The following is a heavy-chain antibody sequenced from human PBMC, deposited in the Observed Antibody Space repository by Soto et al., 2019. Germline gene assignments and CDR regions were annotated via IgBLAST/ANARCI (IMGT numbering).Heavy chain of an antibody. CDR3: AREGRAAYSGDY. Sequence: ESGGGVVQPGRSLRLSCAASGFTFSSYAMHWVRQAPGKGLEWVAVISYDGSNKYYADSVKGRFTISRDNSKNTLYLQMNSLRAEDTAVYYCAREGRAAYSGDYWGQGTLVTVSS. CDR1: GFTFSSYA. CDR2: ISYDGSNK. J-gene: IGHJ4*02. V-gene: IGHV3-30-3*01. D-gene: IGHD2-15*01.